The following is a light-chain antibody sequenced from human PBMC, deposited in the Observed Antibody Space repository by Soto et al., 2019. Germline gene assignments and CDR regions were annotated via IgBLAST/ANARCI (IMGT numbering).Light chain of an antibody. CDR1: QSVCSY. V-gene: IGKV3-11*01. CDR3: QQRSNWRT. CDR2: DAS. Sequence: IVWTQSPATLSVSPGERVTLSCRASQSVCSYLAWYRPKPGQAPRRLIYDASNRATGIPARLSGSGSGTDFTLTISSLEPEDFAVYYCQQRSNWRTFGQGTKVDI. J-gene: IGKJ1*01.